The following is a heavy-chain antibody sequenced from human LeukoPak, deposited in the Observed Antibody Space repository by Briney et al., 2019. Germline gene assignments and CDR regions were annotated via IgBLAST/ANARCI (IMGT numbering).Heavy chain of an antibody. CDR1: GGSISSGGYY. CDR3: ARSGSYSYSFDP. V-gene: IGHV4-31*03. CDR2: IYYSGST. Sequence: PSETLSLTCTVSGGSISSGGYYWCWIRQHPGKGLEWIGYIYYSGSTYYNPSLKSRVTISVDTSKNQFSLKLSSVIVADTAVYYCARSGSYSYSFDPWGQGTLVTVSS. D-gene: IGHD1-26*01. J-gene: IGHJ5*02.